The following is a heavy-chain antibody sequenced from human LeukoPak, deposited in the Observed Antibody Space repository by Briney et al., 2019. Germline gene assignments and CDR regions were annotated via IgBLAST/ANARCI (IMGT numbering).Heavy chain of an antibody. J-gene: IGHJ4*02. V-gene: IGHV3-23*01. D-gene: IGHD6-13*01. CDR3: AKVQSTSWQNGF. CDR2: ISGGGSGT. Sequence: GGSLRLSCAASGFTFSSYAMSWVRQAPGKGLEWVSGISGGGSGTYYADSVKGRFTISRDNSKNTLYLQMNSLRAEDTAVYYCAKVQSTSWQNGFWGQGTLVTVSS. CDR1: GFTFSSYA.